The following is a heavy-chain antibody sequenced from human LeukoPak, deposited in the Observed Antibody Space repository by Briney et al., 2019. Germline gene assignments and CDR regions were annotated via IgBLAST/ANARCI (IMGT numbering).Heavy chain of an antibody. CDR1: GGSLSGYY. D-gene: IGHD3-16*01. J-gene: IGHJ4*02. Sequence: SETLSLTRALYGGSLSGYYWSWIRQPPGKGLEWSGEINHSVSTNYNPPPTSRATISVQTSKNQFSLKLSSVTAADTAVYYCARGGYYDYVWGNKPFGYWGQGTLVTVSS. CDR3: ARGGYYDYVWGNKPFGY. CDR2: INHSVST. V-gene: IGHV4-34*01.